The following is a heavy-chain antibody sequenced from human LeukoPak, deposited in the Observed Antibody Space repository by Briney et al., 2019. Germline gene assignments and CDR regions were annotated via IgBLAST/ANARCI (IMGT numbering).Heavy chain of an antibody. CDR2: IYHSGST. J-gene: IGHJ4*02. D-gene: IGHD1-26*01. CDR1: GGSISSYY. CDR3: ARGGQVVGGSTVYFDY. V-gene: IGHV4-59*01. Sequence: SETLSLTCTVSGGSISSYYWSWIRQPPGKGLEWIGYIYHSGSTNYNPSLKSQVTISVDTSKNQFSLKLSSVTAADTAVYYCARGGQVVGGSTVYFDYWGQGTLVTVSS.